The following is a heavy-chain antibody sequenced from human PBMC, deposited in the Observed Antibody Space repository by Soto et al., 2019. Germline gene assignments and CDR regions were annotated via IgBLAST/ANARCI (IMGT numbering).Heavy chain of an antibody. CDR2: IKSKTDGGTT. D-gene: IGHD3-22*01. CDR3: TPLESGYYSYPIDY. V-gene: IGHV3-15*07. Sequence: PGGSLRLSCAASGFTFSNAWMNWVRQAPGKGLEWVGRIKSKTDGGTTDYAAPVKGRFTISRDDSKNTLYLQMNSLKTEDTAVYYCTPLESGYYSYPIDYWGQGTLVTVSS. J-gene: IGHJ4*02. CDR1: GFTFSNAW.